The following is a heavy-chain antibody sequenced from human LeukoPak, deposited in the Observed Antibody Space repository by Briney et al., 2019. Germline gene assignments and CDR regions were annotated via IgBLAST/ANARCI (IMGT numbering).Heavy chain of an antibody. CDR3: ARSNSSSHTFFDY. CDR2: IIPILSIA. V-gene: IGHV1-69*04. J-gene: IGHJ4*02. D-gene: IGHD6-6*01. CDR1: GGTFSSYA. Sequence: SVKVSCKASGGTFSSYAISWVQQAPGQGLEWMGRIIPILSIANYAQKFQGRVTITADKSTSTAYMELSSLRSEDTAVYYCARSNSSSHTFFDYWGQGTLVTVSS.